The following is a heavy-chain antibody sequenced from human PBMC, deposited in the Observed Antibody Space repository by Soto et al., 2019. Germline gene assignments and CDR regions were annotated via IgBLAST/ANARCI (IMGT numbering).Heavy chain of an antibody. J-gene: IGHJ2*01. Sequence: SGGGVVQAGQSLRVSCEASGFAFGTYVMHWVRQAPGKGLEWVALIWDDGTRREYLESVRGRFTISRDNSKNTMYLQMNNLRVEDTALYYCVRDRDPMNREVIMTVGHLRLWGRGTLVSVSS. CDR1: GFAFGTYV. CDR2: IWDDGTRR. CDR3: VRDRDPMNREVIMTVGHLRL. V-gene: IGHV3-33*01. D-gene: IGHD3-16*01.